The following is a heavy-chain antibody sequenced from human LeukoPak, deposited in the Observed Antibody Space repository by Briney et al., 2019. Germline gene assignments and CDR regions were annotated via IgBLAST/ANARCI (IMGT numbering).Heavy chain of an antibody. D-gene: IGHD5-12*01. Sequence: KSGGSLGLSCAASGFTFSSYGMHWVRQALGKGLEWVAVISYDGSNKYYADSVKGRFTISRDNAKNSLYLQMNSLRAEDTAVYYCARGVGFSGYVDYWGQGTLVTVSS. CDR3: ARGVGFSGYVDY. J-gene: IGHJ4*02. V-gene: IGHV3-30*03. CDR1: GFTFSSYG. CDR2: ISYDGSNK.